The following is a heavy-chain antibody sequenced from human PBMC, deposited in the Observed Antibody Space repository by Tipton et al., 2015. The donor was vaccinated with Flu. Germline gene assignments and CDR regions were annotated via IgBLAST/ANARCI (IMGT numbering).Heavy chain of an antibody. D-gene: IGHD1-26*01. CDR3: ASPPVRGSYYVRPYY. V-gene: IGHV1-69*18. CDR1: GGTFSSYA. CDR2: IIPIFGTA. Sequence: QLVQSGAEVKKPGSSVKVSCKASGGTFSSYAISWVRQAPGQGREWMGRIIPIFGTANYAQKFQGRVTITADASTSTAYMELSSLRSEDTAVYYCASPPVRGSYYVRPYYWGQGTRVTVSS. J-gene: IGHJ4*02.